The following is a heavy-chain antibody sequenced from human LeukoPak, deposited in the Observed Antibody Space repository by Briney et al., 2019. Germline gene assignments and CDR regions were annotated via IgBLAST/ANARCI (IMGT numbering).Heavy chain of an antibody. CDR2: IYPGDSDT. V-gene: IGHV5-51*01. Sequence: GESLKISCKGSGYSFTTYWIGWVRQMPVKGLEWMGSIYPGDSDTKYSPSFQGQVTISVDKSTNTAYLQWKSLKASDTAMYYCARGDVVRGVSWFDSWGQGALVTVSS. D-gene: IGHD2-21*02. CDR1: GYSFTTYW. CDR3: ARGDVVRGVSWFDS. J-gene: IGHJ5*01.